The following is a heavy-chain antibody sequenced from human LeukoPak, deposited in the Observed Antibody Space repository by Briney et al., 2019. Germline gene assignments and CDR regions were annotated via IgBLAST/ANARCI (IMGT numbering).Heavy chain of an antibody. Sequence: GGSLRLSCAASRFTFSIYAMSWVRQAPGKGLEWVSGISGSGGDTYYADSVKGRFTISRDNSKNRVYLHMNSLRAEDTAVYYCARDLGGYSYGSHFDYWGQGTLVTVSS. D-gene: IGHD5-18*01. V-gene: IGHV3-23*01. CDR1: RFTFSIYA. CDR3: ARDLGGYSYGSHFDY. CDR2: ISGSGGDT. J-gene: IGHJ4*02.